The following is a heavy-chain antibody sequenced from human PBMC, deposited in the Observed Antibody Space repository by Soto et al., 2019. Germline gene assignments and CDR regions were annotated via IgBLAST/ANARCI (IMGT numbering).Heavy chain of an antibody. CDR2: IHYSGST. CDR1: GVSITSHY. D-gene: IGHD3-16*01. J-gene: IGHJ4*02. V-gene: IGHV4-59*11. CDR3: TVGGAGHPFDY. Sequence: SETLSLTFTVSGVSITSHYWTWIRQPPGKGLEWIGNIHYSGSTNYSPYLKGRVIISVDTSENQSSRKRSSVPTADTAVYYGTVGGAGHPFDYWGQGTLVTVS.